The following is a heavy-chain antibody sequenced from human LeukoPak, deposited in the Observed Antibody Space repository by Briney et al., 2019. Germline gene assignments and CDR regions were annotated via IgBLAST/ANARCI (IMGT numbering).Heavy chain of an antibody. D-gene: IGHD4/OR15-4a*01. CDR2: LSSGGS. CDR3: AKDGQTIGEDVDY. Sequence: PGGSLRLSCEAAGFTFSTYAMSWVRQAPGKGLEWVSSLSSGGSYYADSVRGRFTISRDDSKNTLYLQMNSLRAEDTAVYYCAKDGQTIGEDVDYWGQGTLVTVSS. J-gene: IGHJ4*02. CDR1: GFTFSTYA. V-gene: IGHV3-23*01.